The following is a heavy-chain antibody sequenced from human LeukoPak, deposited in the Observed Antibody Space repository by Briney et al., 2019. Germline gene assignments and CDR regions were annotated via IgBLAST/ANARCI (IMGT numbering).Heavy chain of an antibody. D-gene: IGHD6-13*01. V-gene: IGHV3-30*18. CDR1: GFTFSSYG. Sequence: GGSLRLSCAASGFTFSSYGMHWVRQAPGKGLEWVAVISYDGSNKDYADSVKGRFTISRDNSKNTLYLQMNSLRAEDTAVYYCAKVSSSFNFDYWGQGTLVTVSS. CDR3: AKVSSSFNFDY. CDR2: ISYDGSNK. J-gene: IGHJ4*02.